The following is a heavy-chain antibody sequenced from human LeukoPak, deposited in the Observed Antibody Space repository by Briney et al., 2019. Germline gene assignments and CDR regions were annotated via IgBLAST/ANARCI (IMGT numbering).Heavy chain of an antibody. CDR3: ATDSSGYPFDY. D-gene: IGHD3-22*01. CDR1: GGTFSSYA. CDR2: IIPIFGIA. V-gene: IGHV1-69*04. Sequence: SVKVSCKASGGTFSSYAISWVRQAPGQGLEWMGRIIPIFGIANYAQKFQGRVTITADKSTSTAYTELSSLRSEDTAVYYCATDSSGYPFDYWGQGTLVTVSS. J-gene: IGHJ4*02.